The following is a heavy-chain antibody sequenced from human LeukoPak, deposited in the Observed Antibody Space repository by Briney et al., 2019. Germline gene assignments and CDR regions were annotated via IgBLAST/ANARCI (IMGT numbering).Heavy chain of an antibody. J-gene: IGHJ5*02. V-gene: IGHV1-69*06. Sequence: SVKVSCKASGGTFSSDAISWVRQAPGQGLEWMGGIIPIFGTANYAQKFQGRVTITADKSTSTAYMELSSLRSADTAVYYCARDPGDEYASGWYPPGFDPWGQGTLVTVSS. CDR1: GGTFSSDA. CDR2: IIPIFGTA. D-gene: IGHD6-19*01. CDR3: ARDPGDEYASGWYPPGFDP.